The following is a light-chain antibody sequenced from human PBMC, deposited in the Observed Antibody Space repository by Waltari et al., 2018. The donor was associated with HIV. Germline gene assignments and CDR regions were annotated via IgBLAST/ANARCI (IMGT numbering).Light chain of an antibody. J-gene: IGLJ1*01. CDR3: AAWDDSLSGYV. Sequence: QSVLTQPPSASGTHGQRVTISCSGGSSNIGSNYVFWYQLLPGTAPKLLVYRNDQRPSGGPDRLSGSKSGTSASLAISGLRSEDEADYYCAAWDDSLSGYVFGTGTKVTVL. CDR1: SSNIGSNY. CDR2: RND. V-gene: IGLV1-47*01.